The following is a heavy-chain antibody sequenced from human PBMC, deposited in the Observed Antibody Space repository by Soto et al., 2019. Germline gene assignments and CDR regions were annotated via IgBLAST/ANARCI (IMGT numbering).Heavy chain of an antibody. J-gene: IGHJ6*02. D-gene: IGHD2-2*01. V-gene: IGHV4-59*01. CDR3: ARDHRYCTSTSCPGGLDV. CDR1: GGSISTYY. Sequence: QVQLQESGPGLVKPSETLSLTCTVSGGSISTYYWSWIRQPPGKGLEWIGYIDYSGRSNYSPSLKSRVPISIDTSQKQFSLKLNSVTAADTAVYYCARDHRYCTSTSCPGGLDVWGQGTTVTVSS. CDR2: IDYSGRS.